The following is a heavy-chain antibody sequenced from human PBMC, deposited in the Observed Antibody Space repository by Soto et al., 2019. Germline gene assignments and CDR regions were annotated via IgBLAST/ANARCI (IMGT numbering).Heavy chain of an antibody. D-gene: IGHD2-21*02. Sequence: KPSETLSLTCTVSGGSISSYYWSWIRQPPGKGLEWIGYIYYSGSTNYNPSLKSRVTISVDTSKNQFSLKLSSVTAADTAVYYCARGIVVVTAISYWFGPWGQGTLVTVSS. CDR2: IYYSGST. CDR3: ARGIVVVTAISYWFGP. CDR1: GGSISSYY. V-gene: IGHV4-59*01. J-gene: IGHJ5*02.